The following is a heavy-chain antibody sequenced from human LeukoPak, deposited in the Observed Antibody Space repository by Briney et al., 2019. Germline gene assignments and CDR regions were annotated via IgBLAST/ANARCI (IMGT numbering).Heavy chain of an antibody. J-gene: IGHJ4*02. CDR3: AREEIAVAGAPDY. CDR2: IRSDGSDK. D-gene: IGHD6-19*01. CDR1: GFSFRDYG. V-gene: IGHV3-30*02. Sequence: GGSLRLSCAASGFSFRDYGMHWVRRTPGKGLEWVAFIRSDGSDKYYADSVKGRFTISRDTSRNTLYLQMNSLRDEDTAVYYCAREEIAVAGAPDYWGQGTLVTVSS.